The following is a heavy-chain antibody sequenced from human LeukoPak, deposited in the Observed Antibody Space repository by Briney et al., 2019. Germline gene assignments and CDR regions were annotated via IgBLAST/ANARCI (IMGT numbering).Heavy chain of an antibody. Sequence: GWSLRLSCAASGFTFSSYSMNWVRQAPGKGLEWVSYISSSSSTIYYADSVKGRFTISRDNAKNSLYLQMNSLRAEDTAVYYCARPARHCSSTSCYVRYYFDYWGQGTLVTVSS. V-gene: IGHV3-48*01. D-gene: IGHD2-2*01. CDR3: ARPARHCSSTSCYVRYYFDY. CDR2: ISSSSSTI. J-gene: IGHJ4*02. CDR1: GFTFSSYS.